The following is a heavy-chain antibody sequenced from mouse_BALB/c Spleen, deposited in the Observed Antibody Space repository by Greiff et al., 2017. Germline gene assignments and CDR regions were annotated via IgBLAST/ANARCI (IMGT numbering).Heavy chain of an antibody. J-gene: IGHJ4*01. Sequence: VKLVESGPGLVAPSQSLSITCTVSGFSLTSYDISWIRQPPGKGLEWLGVIWTGGGTNYNSAFMSRLSISKDNSKSQVFLKMNSLQTDDTAIYYCVRGGTGHYYAMDYWGQGTSVTVSS. D-gene: IGHD4-1*01. V-gene: IGHV2-9-2*01. CDR2: IWTGGGT. CDR3: VRGGTGHYYAMDY. CDR1: GFSLTSYD.